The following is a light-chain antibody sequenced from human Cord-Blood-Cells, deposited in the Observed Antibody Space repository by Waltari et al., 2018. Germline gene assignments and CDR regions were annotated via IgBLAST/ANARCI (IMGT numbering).Light chain of an antibody. Sequence: DIVMTQSPLSLPVTPGEPASISCRSSQSLLHSNGYNYLHWYLQKPGQSPQLLIYLGSNRASGVPDRFSGSGSGTDFTLKISRVEAEDVGVYYCMQALQFTFGPGTKVDIK. V-gene: IGKV2-28*01. CDR2: LGS. CDR3: MQALQFT. J-gene: IGKJ3*01. CDR1: QSLLHSNGYNY.